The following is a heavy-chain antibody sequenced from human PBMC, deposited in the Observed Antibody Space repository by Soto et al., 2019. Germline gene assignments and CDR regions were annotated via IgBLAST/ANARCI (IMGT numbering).Heavy chain of an antibody. J-gene: IGHJ5*02. V-gene: IGHV3-66*01. CDR1: GFTVSNNY. CDR3: ARGGPPTSDWFDP. D-gene: IGHD1-26*01. Sequence: EVQLVESGGGLVQPGGSLRLSCAASGFTVSNNYINWVRQAPGKGLEWVSVIYSGGSTYYADSVKGRFTISRDNSKNTLYLQMNSLRAEDTAVYYCARGGPPTSDWFDPWGQGTRVNVSS. CDR2: IYSGGST.